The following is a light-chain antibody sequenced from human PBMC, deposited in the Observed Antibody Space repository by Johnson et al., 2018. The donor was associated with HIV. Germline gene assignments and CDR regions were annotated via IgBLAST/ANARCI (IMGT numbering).Light chain of an antibody. CDR3: GTWDSSLSAGV. Sequence: QSVLTQPPSVSAAPGQKVTISCSGSSSNIGNNYVSWYQQLPGTAPKLLIYDNNKRPSGIPDRFPGSKSGTSATLALTGLQTGDEADYYCGTWDSSLSAGVFGTGTKVTVL. CDR1: SSNIGNNY. V-gene: IGLV1-51*01. J-gene: IGLJ1*01. CDR2: DNN.